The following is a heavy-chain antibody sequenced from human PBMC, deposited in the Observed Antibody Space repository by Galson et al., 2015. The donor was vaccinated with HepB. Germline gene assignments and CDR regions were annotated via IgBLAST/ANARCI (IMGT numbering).Heavy chain of an antibody. CDR3: ASDRVTAGRWFDP. Sequence: SLRLSCAASGFTFTSYDMTWVRQAPGKGLEWVSVIDTSGGHTSYADSVKGRFTISRDNSKSTLSLQMNSLRVEDTAIYYCASDRVTAGRWFDPWGQGTLVTVSS. V-gene: IGHV3-23*01. CDR2: IDTSGGHT. CDR1: GFTFTSYD. J-gene: IGHJ5*02. D-gene: IGHD2-2*01.